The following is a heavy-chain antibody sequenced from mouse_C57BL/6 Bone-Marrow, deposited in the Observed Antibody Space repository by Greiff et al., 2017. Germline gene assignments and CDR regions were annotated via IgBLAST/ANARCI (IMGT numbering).Heavy chain of an antibody. CDR2: IYPGSGST. J-gene: IGHJ2*01. CDR3: AREDYYGSSYDY. CDR1: GYTFTSYW. V-gene: IGHV1-55*01. Sequence: QVQLKQPGAELVKPGASVKMSCKASGYTFTSYWITWVKQRPGQGLEWIGDIYPGSGSTNYNEKFKSKATLTVDPSSSTAYMQLSSLTSEDSAIYYCAREDYYGSSYDYWGQGTTLT. D-gene: IGHD1-1*01.